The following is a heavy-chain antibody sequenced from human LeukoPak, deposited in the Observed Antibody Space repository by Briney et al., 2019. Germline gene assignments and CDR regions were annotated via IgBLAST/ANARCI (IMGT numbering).Heavy chain of an antibody. CDR2: INHSGST. D-gene: IGHD5-12*01. CDR1: GGSISSYY. V-gene: IGHV4-59*12. CDR3: ARRGPSGYLVDY. J-gene: IGHJ4*02. Sequence: SETLSLTCTVSGGSISSYYWSWIRQPPGKGLEWIGEINHSGSTNYNPSLKSRVTISVDTSKNQFSLKLSSVTALDTAVYYCARRGPSGYLVDYWGQGTLVTVSS.